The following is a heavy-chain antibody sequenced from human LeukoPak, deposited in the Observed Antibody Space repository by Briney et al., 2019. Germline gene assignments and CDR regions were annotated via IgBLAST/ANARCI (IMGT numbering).Heavy chain of an antibody. CDR3: ASGGYSYGFDY. Sequence: PSETLSLTCAVSGGSISSGGYSWSWIRQPPGKGLEWIGYIYHSGSTYYNPSLKSQVTISVDRSKNQFSLKLSSVTAADTAVYYCASGGYSYGFDYWGQGTLVTVSS. D-gene: IGHD5-18*01. CDR2: IYHSGST. V-gene: IGHV4-30-2*01. J-gene: IGHJ4*02. CDR1: GGSISSGGYS.